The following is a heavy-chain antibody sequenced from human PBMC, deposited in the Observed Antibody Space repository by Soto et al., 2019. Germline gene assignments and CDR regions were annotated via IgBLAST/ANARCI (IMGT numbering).Heavy chain of an antibody. CDR1: GYTFTGYY. CDR3: GRSSSMLGAGWSDS. D-gene: IGHD2-8*01. J-gene: IGHJ5*01. V-gene: IGHV1-2*02. CDR2: INPNSGGT. Sequence: GASVKVSCKASGYTFTGYYMHWVRQAPGQGLEWMGWINPNSGGTNYAQKFQGRVTMTRDTSTNTAYMELRSLRSDDTAVYYCGRSSSMLGAGWSDSWGRGTLVTVSS.